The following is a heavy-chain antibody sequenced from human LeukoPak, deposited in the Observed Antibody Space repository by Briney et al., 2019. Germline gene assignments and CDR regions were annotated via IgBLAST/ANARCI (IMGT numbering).Heavy chain of an antibody. CDR3: AREYSTSSEGDYFDY. D-gene: IGHD6-6*01. Sequence: SETLSLTCTVSGASITTYYWTWIRQPPGKGLEWIGYIYHSGSTNYNPCLKSRVTISLDTSRNQFSLRLSSVTAADTAVYFCAREYSTSSEGDYFDYWGQGPLVTVSS. CDR1: GASITTYY. V-gene: IGHV4-59*01. CDR2: IYHSGST. J-gene: IGHJ4*02.